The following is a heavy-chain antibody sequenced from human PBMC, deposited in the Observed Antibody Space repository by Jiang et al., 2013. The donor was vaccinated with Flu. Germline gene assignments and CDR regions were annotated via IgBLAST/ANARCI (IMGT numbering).Heavy chain of an antibody. V-gene: IGHV4-39*01. CDR2: IYYSGST. CDR3: ARYLVGATHFDY. D-gene: IGHD1-26*01. Sequence: GKGLEWIGSIYYSGSTYYNPSLKSRVTISVDTSKNQFSLKLSSVTAADTAVYYCARYLVGATHFDYWGQGTLVTVSS. J-gene: IGHJ4*02.